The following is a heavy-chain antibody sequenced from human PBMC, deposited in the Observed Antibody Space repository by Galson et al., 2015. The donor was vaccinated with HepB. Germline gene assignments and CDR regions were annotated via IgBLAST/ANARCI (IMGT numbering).Heavy chain of an antibody. CDR3: TRVPNYGDFNYYYGMDV. CDR2: IRSKAYGGTT. Sequence: SLRLSCAASGFTFRDYAMSWFRQAPGKGLGWVGFIRSKAYGGTTEYAASVKGRFTISRDDSKSIAYLQMNSLKTEDTAVYYCTRVPNYGDFNYYYGMDVWGQGTTVTVSS. D-gene: IGHD4-17*01. V-gene: IGHV3-49*03. CDR1: GFTFRDYA. J-gene: IGHJ6*02.